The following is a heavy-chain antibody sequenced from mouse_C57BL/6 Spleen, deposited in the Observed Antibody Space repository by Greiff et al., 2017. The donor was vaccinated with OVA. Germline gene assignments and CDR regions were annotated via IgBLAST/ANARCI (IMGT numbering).Heavy chain of an antibody. J-gene: IGHJ2*01. Sequence: VKVVESGAELVRPGASVTLSCKASGYTFTDYEMHWVKQTPVHGLEWIGAIDPETGGTAYNQKFKGKAILTADKSSSTAYMELRSLTSEDSAVYYCTRFPDYYGSSSHYFDYWGQGTTLTVSS. D-gene: IGHD1-1*01. CDR3: TRFPDYYGSSSHYFDY. V-gene: IGHV1-15*01. CDR2: IDPETGGT. CDR1: GYTFTDYE.